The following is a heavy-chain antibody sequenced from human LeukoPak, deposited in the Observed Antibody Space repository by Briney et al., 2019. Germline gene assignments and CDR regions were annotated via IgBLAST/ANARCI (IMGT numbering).Heavy chain of an antibody. Sequence: TGGSLRLSCAASGFTFSSYAMHWVRQAPGKGLEWVAVISYDGSNKYYADSVKGRFTISRDNSMNTLYLQMNSLRAEDTAVYYCARDVGFFLTPTGYDSSGFDIWGQGTMVTVSS. CDR3: ARDVGFFLTPTGYDSSGFDI. CDR1: GFTFSSYA. V-gene: IGHV3-30*04. CDR2: ISYDGSNK. D-gene: IGHD3-22*01. J-gene: IGHJ3*02.